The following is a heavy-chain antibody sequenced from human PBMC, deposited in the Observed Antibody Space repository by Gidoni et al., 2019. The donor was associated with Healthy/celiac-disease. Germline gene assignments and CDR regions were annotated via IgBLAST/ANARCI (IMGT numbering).Heavy chain of an antibody. V-gene: IGHV3-66*02. Sequence: EVQLVESGGGLVQPGGSLRLSCAASGVTVSSNYMSWVRQAPGKGLEWVSVIYSGGSTYYADSVKGRFTISRDNSKNTLYLQMNSLRAEDTAVYYCARAPPSSSWYAADQYYFDYWGQGTLVTVSS. J-gene: IGHJ4*02. CDR3: ARAPPSSSWYAADQYYFDY. D-gene: IGHD6-13*01. CDR1: GVTVSSNY. CDR2: IYSGGST.